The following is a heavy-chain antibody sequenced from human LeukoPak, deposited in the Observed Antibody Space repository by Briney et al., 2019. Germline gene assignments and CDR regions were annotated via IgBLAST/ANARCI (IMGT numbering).Heavy chain of an antibody. Sequence: GGSLRLSCAASGFTFYNYAMTWVRQAPGKGLEWFSGISDNGGSTYHAVSVRGRFTISRDNSKNTLYLQMNSLRAEDTAVYYCAKHPLPATWIQLWLLDYWGQGTLVTVSS. CDR3: AKHPLPATWIQLWLLDY. D-gene: IGHD5-18*01. CDR2: ISDNGGST. J-gene: IGHJ4*02. V-gene: IGHV3-23*01. CDR1: GFTFYNYA.